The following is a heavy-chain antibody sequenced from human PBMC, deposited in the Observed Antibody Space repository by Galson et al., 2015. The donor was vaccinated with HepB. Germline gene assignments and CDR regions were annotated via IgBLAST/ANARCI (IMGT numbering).Heavy chain of an antibody. J-gene: IGHJ4*02. V-gene: IGHV1-8*01. CDR2: MNPNSGNT. CDR3: AIVHRTTTVTTDDY. CDR1: GYTFTSYD. D-gene: IGHD4-17*01. Sequence: SVKVSCKASGYTFTSYDINWVRQATGQGLEWMGWMNPNSGNTGYAQKFQGRVTMTRNTSISTAYMELSSLRSEDTAVYYCAIVHRTTTVTTDDYWGQGTLVTVSS.